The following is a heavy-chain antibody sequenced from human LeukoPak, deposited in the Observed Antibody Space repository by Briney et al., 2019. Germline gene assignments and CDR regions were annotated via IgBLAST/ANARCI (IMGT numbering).Heavy chain of an antibody. CDR1: GGTFSSYA. Sequence: GASVKVSCKASGGTFSSYAISWVRQAPGQGLEWMGGIIPIFGTANYAQKFQGRVTITADESTSTAYMELSSLRSEDTAVYYCARPYCSGSSCYSHFQHWGQGTLVTVSS. D-gene: IGHD2-15*01. CDR2: IIPIFGTA. V-gene: IGHV1-69*13. CDR3: ARPYCSGSSCYSHFQH. J-gene: IGHJ1*01.